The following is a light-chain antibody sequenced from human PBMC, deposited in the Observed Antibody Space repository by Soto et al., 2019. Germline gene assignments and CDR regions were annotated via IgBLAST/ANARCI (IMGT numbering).Light chain of an antibody. CDR2: EVS. CDR3: CSFAGGRNV. V-gene: IGLV2-23*02. J-gene: IGLJ1*01. CDR1: NSDVGIYDF. Sequence: QSALTQPASVSGTPGQSITISCTGSNSDVGIYDFVSWYQHHPGRAPKLIVSEVSHRPSGVSNRFSGSKSGNTASLTISGLQAEDEADYYCCSFAGGRNVFGTGTKGTVL.